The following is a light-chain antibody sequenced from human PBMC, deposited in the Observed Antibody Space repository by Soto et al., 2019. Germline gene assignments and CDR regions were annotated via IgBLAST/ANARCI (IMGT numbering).Light chain of an antibody. CDR3: QQYGTSPWT. J-gene: IGKJ1*01. V-gene: IGKV3-20*01. Sequence: EIVLTQSPGTLSLFPGERATLSCRATQSVNSNYLAWYQQKPGQAPRLLIYIASHRATGIPDRFSGSGSGTEFTLTISRLEPEDFAVYYCQQYGTSPWTFGQGTKVEIK. CDR2: IAS. CDR1: QSVNSNY.